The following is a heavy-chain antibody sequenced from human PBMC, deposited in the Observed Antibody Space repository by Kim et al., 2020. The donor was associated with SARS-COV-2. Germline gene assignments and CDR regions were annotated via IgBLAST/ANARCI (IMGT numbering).Heavy chain of an antibody. Sequence: GGSLRLSCTASGFTFGDYAMSWFRQAPGKGLEWVGFIRSKAYGGTTEYAASVKGRFTISRDDSKSIAYLQMNSLKTEDTAVYYCTRVGYYYGSGSYYILAAVEIWGQGTMATVSS. D-gene: IGHD3-10*01. CDR1: GFTFGDYA. CDR2: IRSKAYGGTT. V-gene: IGHV3-49*03. CDR3: TRVGYYYGSGSYYILAAVEI. J-gene: IGHJ3*02.